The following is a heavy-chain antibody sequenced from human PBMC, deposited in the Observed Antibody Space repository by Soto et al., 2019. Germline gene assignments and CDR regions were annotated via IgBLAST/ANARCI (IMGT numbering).Heavy chain of an antibody. V-gene: IGHV3-15*07. J-gene: IGHJ6*02. CDR2: IKSKTDGGTT. CDR3: TTDLWAVTRDYYYYYGMDV. D-gene: IGHD4-17*01. Sequence: GGSLRFSCAASGFTFSNAWMNWVRQAPGKGLEWVGRIKSKTDGGTTDYAAPVKGRFTISRDDSKNTLYLQMNSLKTEDTAVYYCTTDLWAVTRDYYYYYGMDVWGQGTTVTVSS. CDR1: GFTFSNAW.